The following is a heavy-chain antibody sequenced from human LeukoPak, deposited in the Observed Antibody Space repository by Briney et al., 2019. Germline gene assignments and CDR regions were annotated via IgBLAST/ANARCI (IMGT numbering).Heavy chain of an antibody. J-gene: IGHJ5*02. V-gene: IGHV4-59*01. CDR2: IYNSGST. CDR1: GHSISSNY. D-gene: IGHD4-17*01. Sequence: SETLSLTCTVSGHSISSNYRRWIRQPPGKGLEWIGYIYNSGSTKYNPSLKSRVTISVDTSKNLFSLKLTSVTAADTAMYYCATCRDEFGDYGFTSWGQGTLVTVSS. CDR3: ATCRDEFGDYGFTS.